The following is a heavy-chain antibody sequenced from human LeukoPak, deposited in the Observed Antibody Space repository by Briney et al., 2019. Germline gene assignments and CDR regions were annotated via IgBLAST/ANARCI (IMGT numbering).Heavy chain of an antibody. CDR1: GFTFSSYS. CDR3: ARDRNYYGSGSHVYDY. Sequence: GLSLRLSCAASGFTFSSYSMNWVRQAPGKGLEWVSYISSSSSTMYYADSVKGRFTISRDNAKNSLYLQMNSLRDEDTAVYYCARDRNYYGSGSHVYDYWGQGTLVTVSS. V-gene: IGHV3-48*02. D-gene: IGHD3-10*01. CDR2: ISSSSSTM. J-gene: IGHJ4*02.